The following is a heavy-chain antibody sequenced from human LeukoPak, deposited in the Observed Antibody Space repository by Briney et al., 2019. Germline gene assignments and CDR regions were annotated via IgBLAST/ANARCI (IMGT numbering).Heavy chain of an antibody. J-gene: IGHJ4*02. CDR3: AKGGYSDFKVVY. CDR1: GFTFSSDA. D-gene: IGHD4-11*01. CDR2: ISAGSSSI. Sequence: GGSLRLSCAASGFTFSSDAMSWVRQVPGMGLEWVSAISAGSSSIFYADSVKGRFTISRDNSKNTLYLQMNSLRAEDTAVYYCAKGGYSDFKVVYWGQGTLVTVSS. V-gene: IGHV3-23*01.